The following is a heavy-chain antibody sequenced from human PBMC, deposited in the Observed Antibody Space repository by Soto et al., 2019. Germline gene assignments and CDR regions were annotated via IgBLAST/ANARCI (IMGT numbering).Heavy chain of an antibody. J-gene: IGHJ4*02. CDR1: GFTFGGFA. CDR2: IRGRAYGGTS. CDR3: SRGGYSYETMPYYFDY. V-gene: IGHV3-49*03. Sequence: GGSLRLSCSGSGFTFGGFALSWFRHAPGKGLEWLGFIRGRAYGGTSEYAASVGDRFTFSRDDSKSVAYLQMYSLKAEDIAVYYCSRGGYSYETMPYYFDYWGQGTPVTVSS. D-gene: IGHD5-12*01.